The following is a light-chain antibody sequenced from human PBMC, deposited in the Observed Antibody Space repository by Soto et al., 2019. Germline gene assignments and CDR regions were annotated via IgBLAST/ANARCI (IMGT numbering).Light chain of an antibody. V-gene: IGKV1-27*01. CDR1: QDISNY. Sequence: DIQMTQSPSSLSASVGDTVTITCRASQDISNYLAWYQQKPGRVPKVLIYAASTLQSWVPSRFSAIGSGTYFTLTISSLQPEDVATYYCQKYNRAPLTFGGGTKVEIK. CDR2: AAS. J-gene: IGKJ4*01. CDR3: QKYNRAPLT.